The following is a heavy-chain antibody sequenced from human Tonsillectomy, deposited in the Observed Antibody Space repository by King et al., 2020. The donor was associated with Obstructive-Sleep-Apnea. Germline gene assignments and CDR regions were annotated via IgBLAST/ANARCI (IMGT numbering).Heavy chain of an antibody. Sequence: EVQLVESGGGLVQPGGSLRVSCAASGFTFSSYAMSWVRQAPGKGLEWVSLISGSGGNTYYADSVKGRFTISRDNSKNTLFLQMDSLRAEDTAVYYCANRAPRDGFILDYWGQGTLVTVSS. CDR1: GFTFSSYA. V-gene: IGHV3-23*04. CDR2: ISGSGGNT. J-gene: IGHJ4*02. D-gene: IGHD5-24*01. CDR3: ANRAPRDGFILDY.